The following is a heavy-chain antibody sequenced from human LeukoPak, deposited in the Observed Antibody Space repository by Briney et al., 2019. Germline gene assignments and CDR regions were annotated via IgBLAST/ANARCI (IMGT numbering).Heavy chain of an antibody. J-gene: IGHJ4*02. V-gene: IGHV1-46*01. CDR2: INPSGGST. D-gene: IGHD3-10*01. Sequence: ASVKVSCKASGYTFTSYYMHWARQAPGQGLEWMGIINPSGGSTSYAQKFQGRVTMTRDTSTSTVYMELSSLRSEDTAVYYCARGDYYGSGSYYPNYNYFDYWGQGTLVTVSS. CDR3: ARGDYYGSGSYYPNYNYFDY. CDR1: GYTFTSYY.